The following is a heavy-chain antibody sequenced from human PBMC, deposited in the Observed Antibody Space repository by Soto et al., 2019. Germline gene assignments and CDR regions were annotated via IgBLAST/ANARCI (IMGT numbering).Heavy chain of an antibody. D-gene: IGHD3-16*02. Sequence: QVQLVQSGAEVKKPGSSVKVSCKASGGTFSSYAISWVRQAPGQGLEWMGGIIPIFGTANYAQKFQGRVTITADESTSTAYMELSSLRSEDTAVYYCARGPPKYDYVWGSYSLVYWGQGTLVTVSS. CDR2: IIPIFGTA. J-gene: IGHJ4*02. CDR3: ARGPPKYDYVWGSYSLVY. CDR1: GGTFSSYA. V-gene: IGHV1-69*12.